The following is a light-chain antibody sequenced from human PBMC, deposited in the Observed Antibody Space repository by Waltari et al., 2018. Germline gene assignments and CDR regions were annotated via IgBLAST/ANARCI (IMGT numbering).Light chain of an antibody. CDR1: DSDIGGYNL. V-gene: IGLV2-23*02. CDR3: FSYAGGNTFV. CDR2: GVS. J-gene: IGLJ1*01. Sequence: HSALTQPASVSASPGQSITVSCTGSDSDIGGYNLVSWYQQHPGKAPKLIISGVSKRPSGISDRFSGSKSGKTASLTISGLQSEDEAEYFCFSYAGGNTFVFGTGTRVTVL.